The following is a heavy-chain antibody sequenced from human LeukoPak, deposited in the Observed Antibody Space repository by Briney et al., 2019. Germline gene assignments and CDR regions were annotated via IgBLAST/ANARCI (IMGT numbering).Heavy chain of an antibody. CDR2: IYYSGST. J-gene: IGHJ4*02. V-gene: IGHV4-31*11. CDR3: AREDFFTIFDY. Sequence: SQTLSLTCAVSGGSISSGGYYWSWIRQHPGKGLEWIGYIYYSGSTYYNPSLKSRVTISVDTSKNQFSLKLSSVTAADTAVYYCAREDFFTIFDYWGQGTLVTVSS. CDR1: GGSISSGGYY. D-gene: IGHD3-9*01.